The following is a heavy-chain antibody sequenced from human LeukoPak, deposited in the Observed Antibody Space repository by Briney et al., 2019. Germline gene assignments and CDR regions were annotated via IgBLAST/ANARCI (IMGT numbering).Heavy chain of an antibody. J-gene: IGHJ4*02. CDR3: AKLDYYDSSGRDY. Sequence: PGRSLRLSCAASGFTFDDYAMHWVRQAPGKGLEWVSGISWNSGSIGYADSVKGRFTISRDNAKNSLYLQMNSLRAEDTALYYCAKLDYYDSSGRDYWGQGTLVTVSS. V-gene: IGHV3-9*01. CDR1: GFTFDDYA. CDR2: ISWNSGSI. D-gene: IGHD3-22*01.